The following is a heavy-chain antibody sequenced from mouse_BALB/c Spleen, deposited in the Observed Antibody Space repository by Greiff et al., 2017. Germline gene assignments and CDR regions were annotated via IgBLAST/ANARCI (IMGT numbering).Heavy chain of an antibody. CDR1: GFTFSSYG. J-gene: IGHJ4*01. D-gene: IGHD2-1*01. Sequence: EVMLVESGGGLVQPGGSLKLSCAASGFTFSSYGMSWVRQTPDKRLELVATINSNGGSTYYPDSVKGRFTISRDNAKNTLYLQMSSLKSEDTAMYYCARDRYYGNYDYAMDYWGQGTSVTVSS. CDR2: INSNGGST. V-gene: IGHV5-6-3*01. CDR3: ARDRYYGNYDYAMDY.